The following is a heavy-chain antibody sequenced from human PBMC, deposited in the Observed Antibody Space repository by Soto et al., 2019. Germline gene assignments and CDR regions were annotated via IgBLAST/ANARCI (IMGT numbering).Heavy chain of an antibody. V-gene: IGHV3-23*01. Sequence: EVHLLEAGGGLVQPGGSLRLSCVGSGYRFSEYAMAWIRQAPGKGLEWVTGVTSSAIATYYADSVKGRFTISRNNSLNILYLQMDKLAADDTAVYYCAKSHDTSAYYLSIDSWGQGTQVTVSS. J-gene: IGHJ4*02. CDR3: AKSHDTSAYYLSIDS. CDR2: VTSSAIAT. D-gene: IGHD3-22*01. CDR1: GYRFSEYA.